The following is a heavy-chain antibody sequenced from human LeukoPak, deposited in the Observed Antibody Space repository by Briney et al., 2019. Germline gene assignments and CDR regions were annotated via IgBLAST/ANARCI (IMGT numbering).Heavy chain of an antibody. V-gene: IGHV3-64*01. CDR2: ISSNGGST. CDR1: GITFSNYA. Sequence: GGSLRLSCAASGITFSNYATHWVRQAPGKGLQHVSAISSNGGSTYYANSVKGRFTISRDNSKNTLYLQMGSLRAEDMAVYYCARVGASLPDAFDVWGQGTMVTVSS. CDR3: ARVGASLPDAFDV. J-gene: IGHJ3*01. D-gene: IGHD4/OR15-4a*01.